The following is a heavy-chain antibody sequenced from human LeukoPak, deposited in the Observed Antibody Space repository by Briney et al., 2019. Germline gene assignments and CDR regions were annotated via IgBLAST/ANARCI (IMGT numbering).Heavy chain of an antibody. D-gene: IGHD4-17*01. CDR3: LGSRGYGDYVSGAFDI. J-gene: IGHJ3*02. V-gene: IGHV4-59*08. Sequence: SETLSLTCTVSGGSISSYYWSWIRQPPGKGLEWIGYIYYSGSTNYNPSLKSRVTISVDTSKNQFSLKLSSVTAADTAVYYCLGSRGYGDYVSGAFDIWGQGTVVTVSS. CDR2: IYYSGST. CDR1: GGSISSYY.